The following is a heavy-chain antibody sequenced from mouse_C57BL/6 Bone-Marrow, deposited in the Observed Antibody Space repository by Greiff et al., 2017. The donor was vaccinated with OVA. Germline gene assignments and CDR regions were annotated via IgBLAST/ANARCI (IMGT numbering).Heavy chain of an antibody. CDR1: GFTFSSYG. J-gene: IGHJ3*01. D-gene: IGHD2-4*01. CDR3: ARQYDYDKFAY. V-gene: IGHV5-6*01. Sequence: EVKVVESGGDLVKPGGSLKLSCAASGFTFSSYGMSWVRQTPDKRLEWVATISSGGSYTYYPDSVKGRFTISRDNAKNTLYLQMSSLKSEDTAMYYCARQYDYDKFAYWGQGTLVTVSA. CDR2: ISSGGSYT.